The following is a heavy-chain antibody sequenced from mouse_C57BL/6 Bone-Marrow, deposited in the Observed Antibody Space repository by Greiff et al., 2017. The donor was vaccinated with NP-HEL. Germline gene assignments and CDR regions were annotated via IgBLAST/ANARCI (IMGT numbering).Heavy chain of an antibody. CDR2: IDPSDSYT. J-gene: IGHJ3*01. Sequence: VQLQQPGAELVKPGASVKLSCKASGYTFTSYWMQWVKQRPGQGLEWIGEIDPSDSYTNYNQKFKGKATLTVDTSSSTAYMQLSSLTSEDSAVYYCARVYGSSYSAWFAYWGQGTLVTVSA. CDR1: GYTFTSYW. CDR3: ARVYGSSYSAWFAY. D-gene: IGHD1-1*01. V-gene: IGHV1-50*01.